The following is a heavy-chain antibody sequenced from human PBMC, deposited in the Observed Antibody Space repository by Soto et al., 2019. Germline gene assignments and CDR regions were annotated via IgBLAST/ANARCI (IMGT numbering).Heavy chain of an antibody. CDR1: GFTFSSYG. Sequence: QVQLVESGGGVVQPGRSLRLSCAASGFTFSSYGMHWVRQAPGKGLEWVAVISYDGSNNYYADSVKGRFTISRDNSKNTLYLQMNSLRAEDTAVYYCAKEPPVKLRYFDWLLDYWGQGTLVTVSS. J-gene: IGHJ4*02. CDR3: AKEPPVKLRYFDWLLDY. CDR2: ISYDGSNN. D-gene: IGHD3-9*01. V-gene: IGHV3-30*18.